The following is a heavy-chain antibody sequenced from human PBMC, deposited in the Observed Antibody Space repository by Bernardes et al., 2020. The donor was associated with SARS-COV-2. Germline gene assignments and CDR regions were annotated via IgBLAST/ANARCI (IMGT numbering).Heavy chain of an antibody. CDR3: ARGEYHYDGSQFYYPRLGLDV. CDR1: GGSLRAYY. D-gene: IGHD3-22*01. CDR2: VYYSGIT. Sequence: ETLSLTCTVSGGSLRAYYWTWIRQSPGERLDWIGNVYYSGITNYHSSLQSRVTISIDTSKNEFSLTLNSVTAADTAVYYCARGEYHYDGSQFYYPRLGLDVWGHGATVTVSS. J-gene: IGHJ6*02. V-gene: IGHV4-59*01.